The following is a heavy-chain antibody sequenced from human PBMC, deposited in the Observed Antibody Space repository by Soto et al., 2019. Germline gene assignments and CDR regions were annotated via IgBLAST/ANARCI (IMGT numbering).Heavy chain of an antibody. CDR3: AAHSGSTYGPLDY. D-gene: IGHD3-10*01. CDR2: IYHSGST. V-gene: IGHV4-4*02. Sequence: SETLSLACAVSGGSIRSTNWWTWARQPPGKGLEWIGEIYHSGSTNYNPSLKSRVTISVDKSKNQFSLQLSSMTAADTAVYYCAAHSGSTYGPLDYWGQGPQVT. J-gene: IGHJ4*02. CDR1: GGSIRSTNW.